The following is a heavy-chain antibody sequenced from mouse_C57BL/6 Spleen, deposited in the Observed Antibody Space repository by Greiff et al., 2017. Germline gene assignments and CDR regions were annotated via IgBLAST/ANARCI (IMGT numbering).Heavy chain of an antibody. CDR1: GFNIKDDY. V-gene: IGHV14-4*01. CDR2: IDPENGDT. J-gene: IGHJ3*01. CDR3: TSITGGVATEDY. Sequence: VQLQQSGAELVRPGASVKLSCTASGFNIKDDYMHWVKQRPEQGLEWIGWIDPENGDTEYASKFQGKATITADTSSNTAYLQLSSLTSEDTAVXYCTSITGGVATEDYWGKGTPVTVSA. D-gene: IGHD1-1*01.